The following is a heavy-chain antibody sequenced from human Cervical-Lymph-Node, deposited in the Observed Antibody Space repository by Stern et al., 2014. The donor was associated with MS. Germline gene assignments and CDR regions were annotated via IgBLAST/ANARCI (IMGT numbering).Heavy chain of an antibody. J-gene: IGHJ4*02. V-gene: IGHV3-30-3*01. CDR3: ARDSQLKRGGYFDY. D-gene: IGHD3-10*01. CDR1: GFVFTDYL. CDR2: TSNGGDGR. Sequence: VQLLESGGGVVQPGTSLRLSCAVSGFVFTDYLIHWVRQAPGKGLEWLAVTSNGGDGRHYADSVKGRFTIYRDKSKNTLYLQMNSLGAEDTAVYYCARDSQLKRGGYFDYWGQGALVTVSS.